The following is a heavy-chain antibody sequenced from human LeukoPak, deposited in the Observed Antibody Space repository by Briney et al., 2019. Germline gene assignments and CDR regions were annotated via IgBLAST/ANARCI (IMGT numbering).Heavy chain of an antibody. J-gene: IGHJ3*02. V-gene: IGHV3-30*02. CDR2: IRCDGSNK. Sequence: QTGGSLRLSCAASGFTFSSYGMHWVRQAPGKGLEWVAFIRCDGSNKYYADSVKGRFTISRDNSKNTLYLQMNSLRAEDTAVYYCANSYGTDAFDIWGQGTMVTVSS. D-gene: IGHD4-17*01. CDR3: ANSYGTDAFDI. CDR1: GFTFSSYG.